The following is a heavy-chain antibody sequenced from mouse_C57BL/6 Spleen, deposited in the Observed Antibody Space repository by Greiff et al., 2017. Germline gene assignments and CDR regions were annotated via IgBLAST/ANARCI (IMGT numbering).Heavy chain of an antibody. V-gene: IGHV1-82*01. CDR1: GYAFSSSW. D-gene: IGHD5-1-1*01. CDR3: ARRIPPDY. Sequence: QVQLQQPGPELVKPGASVKISCKASGYAFSSSWMNWVKQRPGKGLEWIGRIYPGDGDTNYNGKFKGKATLTADKSSSTAYMQLSSLTSEDSAVYFCARRIPPDYWGQGTTLTVSS. CDR2: IYPGDGDT. J-gene: IGHJ2*01.